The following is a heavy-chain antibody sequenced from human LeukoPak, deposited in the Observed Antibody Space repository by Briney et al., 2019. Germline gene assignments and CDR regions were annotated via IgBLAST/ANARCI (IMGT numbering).Heavy chain of an antibody. CDR3: AKDMGIAANYFDY. Sequence: GGSLRLSCAASGFTFSSYGMHWVRQAPGKGLEWVAAISYDGSNKYYADSVKGRFTISRDNSKNTLYLQMNSLRAEDTAVYYCAKDMGIAANYFDYWGQGTLVTVSS. J-gene: IGHJ4*02. D-gene: IGHD6-13*01. CDR1: GFTFSSYG. CDR2: ISYDGSNK. V-gene: IGHV3-30*18.